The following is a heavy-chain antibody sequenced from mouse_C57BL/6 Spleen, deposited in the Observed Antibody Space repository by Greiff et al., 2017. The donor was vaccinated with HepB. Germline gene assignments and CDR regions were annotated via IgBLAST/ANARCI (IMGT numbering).Heavy chain of an antibody. CDR1: GYTFTDYY. V-gene: IGHV1-26*01. J-gene: IGHJ1*03. CDR2: INPNNGGT. Sequence: EVQLQQSGPELVKPGASVKISCKASGYTFTDYYMNWVKQSHGKSLEWIGDINPNNGGTSYNQKFKGKATLTVDKSSSTAYMELRSLTSEDSAVYYCARRPTYYGYDEDWYFDVWGTGTTVTVSS. CDR3: ARRPTYYGYDEDWYFDV. D-gene: IGHD2-9*01.